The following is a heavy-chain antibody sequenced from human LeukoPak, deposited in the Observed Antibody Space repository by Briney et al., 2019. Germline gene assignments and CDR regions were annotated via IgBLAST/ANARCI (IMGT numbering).Heavy chain of an antibody. D-gene: IGHD4-17*01. Sequence: GGSLRLSCAASGFTISSYGMHWVRQAPGKGLEWVAVIWYDGSNKYYVDSVKGRFTISRDNSKNTLYLQMNSLRAEDTAVYYCARDQNEGYGDYFYYFDYWGQGTLVTVSS. V-gene: IGHV3-33*01. J-gene: IGHJ4*02. CDR3: ARDQNEGYGDYFYYFDY. CDR2: IWYDGSNK. CDR1: GFTISSYG.